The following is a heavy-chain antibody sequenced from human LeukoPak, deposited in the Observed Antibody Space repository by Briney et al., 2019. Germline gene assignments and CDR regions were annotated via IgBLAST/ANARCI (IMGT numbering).Heavy chain of an antibody. CDR1: GFTFSSYA. V-gene: IGHV3-23*01. CDR2: ISGGGGST. Sequence: GGSLRLSCAASGFTFSSYAMSWVRQAPGKGLEWVSAISGGGGSTYYADSVKGRFTISRDNSKNTLYLQMNSLRAEDTAVYYCAKTLGYVALFQYYSMDAWGQGTTVTVSS. J-gene: IGHJ6*02. CDR3: AKTLGYVALFQYYSMDA. D-gene: IGHD2-2*01.